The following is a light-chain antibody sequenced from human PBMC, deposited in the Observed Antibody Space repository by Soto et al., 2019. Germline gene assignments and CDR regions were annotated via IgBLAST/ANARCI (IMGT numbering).Light chain of an antibody. V-gene: IGLV2-11*01. CDR3: CSYAGGYIYL. Sequence: QPVLTQPRSVSGSPGQSVTISCTGTGNDVGAYNYVSWYRQHPGRPPKLMIYDVTKWPSGVPERFSGSKSGNTASLTISGLQAENEADYFCCSYAGGYIYLFGTGTKVTVL. CDR2: DVT. CDR1: GNDVGAYNY. J-gene: IGLJ1*01.